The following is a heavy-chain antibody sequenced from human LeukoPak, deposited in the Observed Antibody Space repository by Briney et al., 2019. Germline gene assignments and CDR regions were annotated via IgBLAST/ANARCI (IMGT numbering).Heavy chain of an antibody. V-gene: IGHV4-59*01. Sequence: SETLFLTCTVSGGSISSYYWSWIRQPPGKGLEWIGYIYYSGSTNYNPSLKSRVTISVDTSKNQFSLKLSSVTAADTAVYYCARGRSYGVPAARYYYYGMDVWGQGTTVTVSS. J-gene: IGHJ6*02. CDR3: ARGRSYGVPAARYYYYGMDV. CDR1: GGSISSYY. CDR2: IYYSGST. D-gene: IGHD2-2*01.